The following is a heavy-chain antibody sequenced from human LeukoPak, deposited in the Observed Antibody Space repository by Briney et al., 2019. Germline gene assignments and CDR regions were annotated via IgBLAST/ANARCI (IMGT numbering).Heavy chain of an antibody. CDR3: ARLVGAPGAHYYGMDV. CDR1: GFTVSSNY. J-gene: IGHJ6*02. D-gene: IGHD1-26*01. V-gene: IGHV3-53*01. Sequence: PGGSLRLSCAASGFTVSSNYMSWVRQAPGKGLEWVSVIYSGGSTYYADSVKGRFTISRDNSKNTLYLQMNSLRAEDTAVYYCARLVGAPGAHYYGMDVWGQGTTVTVSS. CDR2: IYSGGST.